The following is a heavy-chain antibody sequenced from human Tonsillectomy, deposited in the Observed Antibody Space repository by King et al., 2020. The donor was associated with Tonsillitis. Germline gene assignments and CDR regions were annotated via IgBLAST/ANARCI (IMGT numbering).Heavy chain of an antibody. D-gene: IGHD5-12*01. CDR1: GFTFSDYY. Sequence: QVQLVESGGGLVKPGGSLRLSCAASGFTFSDYYMTWIRQAPGKGLEWVSFISSSSSHIKYADSVKDRFTISRDNAKNSLFLQMDSLRAEDTAVYYCTISKDVMATIADSWGQGTLVTVSS. CDR2: ISSSSSHI. CDR3: TISKDVMATIADS. V-gene: IGHV3-11*06. J-gene: IGHJ4*02.